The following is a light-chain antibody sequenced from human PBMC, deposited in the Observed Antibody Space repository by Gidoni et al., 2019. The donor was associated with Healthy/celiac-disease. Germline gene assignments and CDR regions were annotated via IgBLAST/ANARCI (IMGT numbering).Light chain of an antibody. V-gene: IGLV3-19*01. CDR3: NSRDSSGNHLVV. CDR2: GKN. J-gene: IGLJ2*01. CDR1: SLRRYY. Sequence: SSELTQDTAVSVALGQTVRITCQGDSLRRYYASWYPQKPGQAPVLVIYGKNNRPTGNPDRISGSSSGNTASLTITGAQAEDAADYCFNSRDSSGNHLVVFGGGTKLTVL.